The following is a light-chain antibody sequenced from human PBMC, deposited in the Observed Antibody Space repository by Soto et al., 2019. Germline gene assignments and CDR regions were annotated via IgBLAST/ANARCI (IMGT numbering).Light chain of an antibody. Sequence: AIRMTQSPSSLSASTGDRVTITCRASQGISSYLAWYQQKPGKAPKLLIYAASTLQSGVPSRFSGSGSGTDFTLTISCLQSEDFATYYCQHYYSYPETFGPGTKVDIK. CDR1: QGISSY. CDR3: QHYYSYPET. V-gene: IGKV1-8*01. J-gene: IGKJ3*01. CDR2: AAS.